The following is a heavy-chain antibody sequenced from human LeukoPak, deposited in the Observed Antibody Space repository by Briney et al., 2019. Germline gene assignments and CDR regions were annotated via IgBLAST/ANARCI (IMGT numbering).Heavy chain of an antibody. J-gene: IGHJ4*02. V-gene: IGHV4-34*01. CDR3: ARGIPYYDSSGYRHYFDY. Sequence: PSETLSLTCAVYGGSFSGYYWSWIRQPPGKGLEWIGEINHSGSTNYNPSIKSRVTISVDTSKNQFSLKLSSVTAADTAVYYCARGIPYYDSSGYRHYFDYWGQGTLVTVSS. CDR2: INHSGST. D-gene: IGHD3-22*01. CDR1: GGSFSGYY.